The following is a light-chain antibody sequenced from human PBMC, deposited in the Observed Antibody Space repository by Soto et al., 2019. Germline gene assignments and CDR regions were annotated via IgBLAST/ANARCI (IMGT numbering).Light chain of an antibody. CDR1: GSNLGRNY. V-gene: IGLV1-51*01. J-gene: IGLJ1*01. Sequence: QSVLTQPPSVSATPGQKVTISCSGSGSNLGRNYVSWYQQLPGTAPKLLIYDNVYRFSGIPDRFSASKSGTSATLGITGLQTGDEGDYYCGSWDNTLRAYVFGPGTKLTVL. CDR2: DNV. CDR3: GSWDNTLRAYV.